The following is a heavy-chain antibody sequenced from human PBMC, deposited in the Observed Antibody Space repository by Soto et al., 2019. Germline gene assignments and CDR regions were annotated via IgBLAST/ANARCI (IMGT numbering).Heavy chain of an antibody. CDR1: GYTFTGYY. CDR3: ARDSPGGHSCWSYGMDV. D-gene: IGHD6-19*01. V-gene: IGHV1-2*04. Sequence: ASVKVSCKASGYTFTGYYMHWVRQAPGQGLEWMGWINPNSGGTNYAQKFQGWVTMTRDTSISTAYMELSRLRSDDTAVYYCARDSPGGHSCWSYGMDVWGKVTTVTVSS. J-gene: IGHJ6*04. CDR2: INPNSGGT.